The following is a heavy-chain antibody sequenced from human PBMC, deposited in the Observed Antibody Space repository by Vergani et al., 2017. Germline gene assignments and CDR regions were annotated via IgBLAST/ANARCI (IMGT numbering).Heavy chain of an antibody. V-gene: IGHV1-69*01. CDR3: ARAVYPSPAPIKPGLSGGSCYSH. Sequence: QVQLVQSGAEVKKPGSSVKVSCKASGGTFSSYAISWVRQAPGQGLEWMGGSIPIFGTANYAQKFQGRVKITADESTSTAYMELSSLRSEDTAVYYCARAVYPSPAPIKPGLSGGSCYSHWGQGTLVTVSS. CDR2: SIPIFGTA. CDR1: GGTFSSYA. J-gene: IGHJ4*02. D-gene: IGHD2-15*01.